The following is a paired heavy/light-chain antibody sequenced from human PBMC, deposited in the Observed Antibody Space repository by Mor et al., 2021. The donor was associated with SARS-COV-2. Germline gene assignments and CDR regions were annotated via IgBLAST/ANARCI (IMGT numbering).Heavy chain of an antibody. CDR3: ANQQLVRDYYYYYGMDV. Sequence: EVQLLESGGGLVQPGGSLRLSCAASGFTFSSYAMSWVRQAPGKGLEWVSAISGSGGSTYYADSVKGRFTISRDNSKNTLYLQMNSLRAEDTAVYYCANQQLVRDYYYYYGMDVWGQGTTVTVSS. CDR2: ISGSGGST. CDR1: GFTFSSYA. J-gene: IGHJ6*02. V-gene: IGHV3-23*01. D-gene: IGHD6-6*01.
Light chain of an antibody. CDR1: SSNIGNNA. CDR2: YDD. V-gene: IGLV1-36*01. Sequence: QSVLTQPPSVSEAPRQRVTISCSGSSSNIGNNAVNWYQQLPGKAPKLLIYYDDLLPSGVSDRFSGSKSGTSASLAISGLQSEDEADYYCAAWDDSLNASYVFGTGTKVTVL. CDR3: AAWDDSLNASYV. J-gene: IGLJ1*01.